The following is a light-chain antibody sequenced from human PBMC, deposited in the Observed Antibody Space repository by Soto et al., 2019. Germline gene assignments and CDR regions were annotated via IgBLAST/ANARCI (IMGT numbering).Light chain of an antibody. J-gene: IGLJ1*01. CDR3: NSYTSRSRI. CDR2: DVS. Sequence: QSALTQPASVSGSPGQSITISGTGTRSDVGAYNYVSWYQQHPGKAPKLMIYDVSYRPAGVSDRFSGSKSGNTASLTISGLQAEEEADYYCNSYTSRSRIFGTGTKVTVL. V-gene: IGLV2-14*01. CDR1: RSDVGAYNY.